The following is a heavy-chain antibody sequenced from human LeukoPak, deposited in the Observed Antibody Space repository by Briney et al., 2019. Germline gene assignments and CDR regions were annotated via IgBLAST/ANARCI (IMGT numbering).Heavy chain of an antibody. CDR2: IDTSSTTM. CDR3: ARDHIASMITFGGVIVSRLDY. CDR1: GLTFSKYS. V-gene: IGHV3-48*04. Sequence: GGSLRLSCAASGLTFSKYSMTWVRQAPGKGLEWVSFIDTSSTTMYYTDSVKGRFTISRDNAKNSLYLQMNGLKVEDTAIYYCARDHIASMITFGGVIVSRLDYWGQGTLVTVSS. D-gene: IGHD3-16*02. J-gene: IGHJ4*02.